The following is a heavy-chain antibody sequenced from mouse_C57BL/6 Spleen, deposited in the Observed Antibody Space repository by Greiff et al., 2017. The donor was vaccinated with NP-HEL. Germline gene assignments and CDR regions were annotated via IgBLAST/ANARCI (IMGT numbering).Heavy chain of an antibody. CDR1: GYTFTSYW. J-gene: IGHJ2*01. D-gene: IGHD2-3*01. Sequence: QVQLQQSGAELVKPGASVKMSCKASGYTFTSYWITWVKQRPGQGLEWIGDIYPGSGSTNYNEKFKSKATLTVDTSSSTAYMQLSSLTSEDSAVYYCARDGYYFGDDYWGQGTTLTVSS. V-gene: IGHV1-55*01. CDR2: IYPGSGST. CDR3: ARDGYYFGDDY.